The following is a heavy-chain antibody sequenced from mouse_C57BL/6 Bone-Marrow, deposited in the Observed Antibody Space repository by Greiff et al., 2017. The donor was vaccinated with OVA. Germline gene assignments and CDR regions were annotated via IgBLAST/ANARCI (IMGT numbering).Heavy chain of an antibody. Sequence: VQLQQSGAELARPGASVKMSCKASGYTFTSYTMHWVKQRPGQGLEWIGYINPSSGYTKYNQKFKDKATLTADKSSSTAYMQLSSLTSEDSAVYYCARPYYHGSPWFAYWGQGTLVTVSA. D-gene: IGHD1-1*01. J-gene: IGHJ3*01. CDR2: INPSSGYT. V-gene: IGHV1-4*01. CDR1: GYTFTSYT. CDR3: ARPYYHGSPWFAY.